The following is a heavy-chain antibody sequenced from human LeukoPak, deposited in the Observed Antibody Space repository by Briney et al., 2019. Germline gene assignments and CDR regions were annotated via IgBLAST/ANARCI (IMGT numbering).Heavy chain of an antibody. V-gene: IGHV3-53*01. CDR1: GFTVSSNY. Sequence: GGSLRLSCAASGFTVSSNYMSWVRQAPGKGLEWVSVIYSGGSTYYADSVKGRFTISRDNSKNTLYLQMNSLRAEDTAVYYCAKGLTGNYYYYYYMDVWGKGTTVTVSS. CDR3: AKGLTGNYYYYYYMDV. D-gene: IGHD1-14*01. CDR2: IYSGGST. J-gene: IGHJ6*03.